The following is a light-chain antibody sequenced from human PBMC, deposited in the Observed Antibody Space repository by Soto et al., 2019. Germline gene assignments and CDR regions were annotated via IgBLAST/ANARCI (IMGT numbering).Light chain of an antibody. CDR3: VQPTHMPNT. CDR1: QSLVSSDGNTY. V-gene: IGKV2-30*01. J-gene: IGKJ2*01. Sequence: EVVMTQSPLSLPVTLGQPASISCRSSQSLVSSDGNTYLSWFRQRPGRSSRRLTYKVSNLVSGVPDRFGGSGFGTDFTLKVSRVEDEDVGIYYCVQPTHMPNTFGLGTKLEIK. CDR2: KVS.